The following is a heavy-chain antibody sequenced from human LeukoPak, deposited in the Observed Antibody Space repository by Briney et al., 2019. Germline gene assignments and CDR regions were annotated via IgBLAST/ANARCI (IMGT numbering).Heavy chain of an antibody. D-gene: IGHD2-15*01. V-gene: IGHV4-34*01. J-gene: IGHJ4*02. CDR3: ARGSSGGSCYRL. Sequence: SETLSLTCAVYGGSISGYYWSWIRQPPGKGLEWIGEINHSGSTNYNPSLKSRVTISVDTSKNQFSLKLSSVTAADTAVYYCARGSSGGSCYRLWGQGTLVTVSS. CDR2: INHSGST. CDR1: GGSISGYY.